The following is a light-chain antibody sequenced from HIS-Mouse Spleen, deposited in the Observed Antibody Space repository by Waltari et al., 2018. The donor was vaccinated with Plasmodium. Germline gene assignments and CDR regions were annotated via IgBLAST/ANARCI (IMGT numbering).Light chain of an antibody. V-gene: IGKV3-15*01. Sequence: EIVMTQSQATLSVSPGERATLSCMASQSVSSNLALYQQKPGQAPRLLIYGASTRATGIPARFSGSGSGTEFTLTISSLQSEDFAVYYCQQYNNWSFTFGPGTKVDIK. J-gene: IGKJ3*01. CDR1: QSVSSN. CDR3: QQYNNWSFT. CDR2: GAS.